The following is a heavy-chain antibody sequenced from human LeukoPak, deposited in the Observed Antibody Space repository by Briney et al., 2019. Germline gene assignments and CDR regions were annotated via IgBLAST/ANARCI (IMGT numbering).Heavy chain of an antibody. D-gene: IGHD3-3*01. CDR3: AREVLEDYYYYYMDV. J-gene: IGHJ6*03. Sequence: SSETLTLTCTVSGGSISNYYWSWIRQPPGKGLEWIGYIYYSGSTNYNPSLKSRVTISVDTSKNQFSLKLSSVTAADTAVYYCAREVLEDYYYYYMDVWGKGTTVTVSS. CDR2: IYYSGST. V-gene: IGHV4-59*01. CDR1: GGSISNYY.